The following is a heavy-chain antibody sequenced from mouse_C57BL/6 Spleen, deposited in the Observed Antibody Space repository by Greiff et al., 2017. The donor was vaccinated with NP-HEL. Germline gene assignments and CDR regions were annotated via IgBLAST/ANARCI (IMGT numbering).Heavy chain of an antibody. D-gene: IGHD2-1*01. V-gene: IGHV1-74*01. CDR1: GYTFTSYW. Sequence: VQLQQPGAELVKPGASVKVSCKASGYTFTSYWMHWVKQRPGQGLEWIGRIHPSDSDTNYNQKFKGKATLTVDKSSSTAYMQLSSLTSEDSAVYYCAKGDGNYNAWFAYWGQGTTLTVSS. CDR3: AKGDGNYNAWFAY. J-gene: IGHJ2*01. CDR2: IHPSDSDT.